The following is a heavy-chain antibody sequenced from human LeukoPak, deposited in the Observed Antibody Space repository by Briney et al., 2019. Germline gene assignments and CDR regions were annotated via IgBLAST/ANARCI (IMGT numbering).Heavy chain of an antibody. Sequence: GGSLRLSCAASEFTFSTYVMSWVRQAPGKGLEWVSAITGSGDTTYYADSVKGRFTISRDNSKNTLYMQMNSLRVEDTAVYYCARDSPNEAILWWSIDYWGQGTLVTVSS. CDR3: ARDSPNEAILWWSIDY. D-gene: IGHD2-21*01. CDR2: ITGSGDTT. V-gene: IGHV3-23*01. J-gene: IGHJ4*02. CDR1: EFTFSTYV.